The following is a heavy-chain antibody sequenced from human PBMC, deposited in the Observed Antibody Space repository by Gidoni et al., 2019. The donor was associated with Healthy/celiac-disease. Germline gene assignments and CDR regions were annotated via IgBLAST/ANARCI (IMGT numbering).Heavy chain of an antibody. CDR3: AKTHYYDSSGYQPDY. V-gene: IGHV3-23*01. D-gene: IGHD3-22*01. CDR2: ISGSGGST. J-gene: IGHJ4*02. CDR1: GVTVSSYA. Sequence: EVQQLESGGGLVQPGGSLRLSCAAYGVTVSSYAMSWVRQARGKGLEWFYAISGSGGSTYYADSVKGRFPISRDNSKNTLYLQMNSLRAEDTAVYYCAKTHYYDSSGYQPDYWGQGTLVTVSS.